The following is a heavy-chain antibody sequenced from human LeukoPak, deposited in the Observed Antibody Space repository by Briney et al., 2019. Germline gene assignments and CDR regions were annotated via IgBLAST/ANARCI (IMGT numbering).Heavy chain of an antibody. CDR1: GYTFISYY. CDR2: INPSGGST. Sequence: ASVKVSCKASGYTFISYYMHWVRQAPGQGLEWMGIINPSGGSTSYAQKFQGRVTISVDTSKNQFSLKLSSVTAADTAVYYCARDAIAVAAPFDYWGQGTLVTVSS. V-gene: IGHV1-46*01. D-gene: IGHD6-19*01. J-gene: IGHJ4*02. CDR3: ARDAIAVAAPFDY.